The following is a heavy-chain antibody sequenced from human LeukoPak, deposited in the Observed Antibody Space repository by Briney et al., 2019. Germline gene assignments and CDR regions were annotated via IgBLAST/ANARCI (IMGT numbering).Heavy chain of an antibody. CDR3: ATRGRDYDILTGYYVSDDY. J-gene: IGHJ4*02. V-gene: IGHV1-46*01. CDR2: INPSGGST. D-gene: IGHD3-9*01. Sequence: ASVKVSCKASGYTFTSYYMHWVRQAPGQGLERMGIINPSGGSTSYAQKFQGRVTMTRDTSTSTVYMELSSLRSEDTAVYYCATRGRDYDILTGYYVSDDYWGQGTLVTVSS. CDR1: GYTFTSYY.